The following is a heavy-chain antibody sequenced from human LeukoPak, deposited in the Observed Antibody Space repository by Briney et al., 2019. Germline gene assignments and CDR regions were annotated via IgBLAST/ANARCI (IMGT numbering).Heavy chain of an antibody. V-gene: IGHV4-39*01. CDR1: GGSINSGSCY. CDR3: ARHLRGGSIWFDY. Sequence: SETLPLTCTVSGGSINSGSCYWGWVRQPPGKGLEWIGSISYSGTTYYNLSLKSRVTLSVDTSKNQFSLKLSSVTAADTALYYCARHLRGGSIWFDYWGQGTLVTVSS. CDR2: ISYSGTT. D-gene: IGHD3-10*01. J-gene: IGHJ4*02.